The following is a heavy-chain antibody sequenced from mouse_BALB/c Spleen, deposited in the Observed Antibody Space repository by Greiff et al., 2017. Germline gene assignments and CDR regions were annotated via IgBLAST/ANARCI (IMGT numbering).Heavy chain of an antibody. Sequence: EVQLVESGGGLVKPGGSLKLSCAASGFTFSDYYMYWVRQTPEKRLEWVATISDGGSYTYYPDSVKGRFTISRDNAKNNLYLQMSSLKSEDTAMYYCARCGNYDYFDYGGQGTTLTVSS. V-gene: IGHV5-4*02. D-gene: IGHD2-1*01. J-gene: IGHJ2*01. CDR2: ISDGGSYT. CDR1: GFTFSDYY. CDR3: ARCGNYDYFDY.